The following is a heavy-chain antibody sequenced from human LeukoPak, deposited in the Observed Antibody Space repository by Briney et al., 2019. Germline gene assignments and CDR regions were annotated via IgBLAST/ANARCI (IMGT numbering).Heavy chain of an antibody. D-gene: IGHD2-2*01. V-gene: IGHV1-58*02. CDR2: IVVGSGNT. CDR1: GFTFTSSA. J-gene: IGHJ6*02. CDR3: AADPAYPPALYYYYGMDV. Sequence: SVKVSCKASGFTFTSSAMQWVRQARGQGLEWIGWIVVGSGNTNYAQKFQERVTITRDMSTSTAYMELSSLRSEDTAVYYCAADPAYPPALYYYYGMDVCGQGTTVTVSS.